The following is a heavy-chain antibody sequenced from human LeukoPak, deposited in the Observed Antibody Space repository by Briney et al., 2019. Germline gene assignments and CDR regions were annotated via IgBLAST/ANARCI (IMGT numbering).Heavy chain of an antibody. CDR3: ARVRGIAAADV. J-gene: IGHJ6*02. V-gene: IGHV4-61*08. CDR2: IYYSGST. Sequence: SQTLSLTCAVSGGSISSGGYSWSWIRQPPGKGLEWIGYIYYSGSTNYNPSLKSRVTISVDTSKNQFSLKLSSVTAADTAVYYCARVRGIAAADVWGQGTTVTVSS. CDR1: GGSISSGGYS. D-gene: IGHD6-13*01.